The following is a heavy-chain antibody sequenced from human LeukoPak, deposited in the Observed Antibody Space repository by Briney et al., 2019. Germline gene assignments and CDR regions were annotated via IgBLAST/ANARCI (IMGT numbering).Heavy chain of an antibody. V-gene: IGHV3-21*01. D-gene: IGHD5-12*01. CDR2: ISGSSSYI. J-gene: IGHJ6*02. Sequence: GGSLRLSCAASGFTFSSYSMNWVRQAPGKGLEWVSSISGSSSYIYYADSVKGRFTISRDNAKNSLYLQMNSLRAEDTAVYYCARDSGGYDYYYYYGMDVWGQGTTVTVSS. CDR3: ARDSGGYDYYYYYGMDV. CDR1: GFTFSSYS.